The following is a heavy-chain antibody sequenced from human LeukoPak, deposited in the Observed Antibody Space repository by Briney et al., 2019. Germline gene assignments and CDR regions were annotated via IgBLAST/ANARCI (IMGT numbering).Heavy chain of an antibody. D-gene: IGHD5-12*01. J-gene: IGHJ4*02. Sequence: SETLSLTCTVSGGSISSSSYYWGWIRQPPGKGLEWIGSIYYSGITYYNPSFKSPVTISIDTSKNQFSLKLSSVTAADTAVYYCARDWVATTAGLDYWGQGTLVTVSS. CDR1: GGSISSSSYY. V-gene: IGHV4-39*07. CDR2: IYYSGIT. CDR3: ARDWVATTAGLDY.